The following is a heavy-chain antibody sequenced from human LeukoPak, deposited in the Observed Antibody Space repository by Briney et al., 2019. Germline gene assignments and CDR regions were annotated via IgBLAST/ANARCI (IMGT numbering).Heavy chain of an antibody. CDR1: GGSISSYY. CDR3: ARGRRVAAADDYYYYMDV. CDR2: IYYSGST. Sequence: SETLSLTCTVSGGSISSYYWSWIRQPPGKGLEGIGYIYYSGSTNYNPSLKSRVTISVDTSKNQFSLKLSSVTAADTAVYYCARGRRVAAADDYYYYMDVWGKGTTVTVSS. V-gene: IGHV4-59*01. J-gene: IGHJ6*03. D-gene: IGHD6-13*01.